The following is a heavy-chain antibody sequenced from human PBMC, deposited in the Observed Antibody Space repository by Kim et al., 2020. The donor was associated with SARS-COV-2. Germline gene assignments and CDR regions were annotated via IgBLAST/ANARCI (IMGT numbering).Heavy chain of an antibody. Sequence: GGSLRLSCAASGFTFSNYDMSWVRQAPGKGLEWVSTISGSGGGTYYAVSAKGRFSISRDNSKNTLYLQMISLRAEDTAVYYCVKGSENYLGLRAGNVMDVWGQGTTVTVSS. J-gene: IGHJ6*02. CDR1: GFTFSNYD. D-gene: IGHD1-26*01. CDR2: ISGSGGGT. V-gene: IGHV3-23*01. CDR3: VKGSENYLGLRAGNVMDV.